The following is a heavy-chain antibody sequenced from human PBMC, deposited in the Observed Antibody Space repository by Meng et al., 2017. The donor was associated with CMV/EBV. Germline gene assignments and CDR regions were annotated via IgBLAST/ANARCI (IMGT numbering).Heavy chain of an antibody. CDR1: GYTFTSYG. D-gene: IGHD3-10*01. CDR3: ARGGLYYYGSGTRPPRAWFDP. Sequence: ASVKVSCKASGYTFTSYGISWVRQAPGQGLEWMGWISAYNGNTNYAQKLQGRVTMTTDTSTSTAYMELSSLRSEDTAVYYCARGGLYYYGSGTRPPRAWFDPWGQGTLVTVSS. J-gene: IGHJ5*02. V-gene: IGHV1-18*01. CDR2: ISAYNGNT.